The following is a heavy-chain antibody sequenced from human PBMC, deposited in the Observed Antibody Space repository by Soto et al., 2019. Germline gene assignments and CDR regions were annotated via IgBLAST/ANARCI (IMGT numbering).Heavy chain of an antibody. CDR1: GGSFSGYI. CDR3: ASSYSGYDLNYYYGMDV. D-gene: IGHD5-12*01. V-gene: IGHV4-34*01. J-gene: IGHJ6*02. Sequence: PSETLSLTCAVHGGSFSGYIWTWIRQPPGKGLQWIGQINHSGSTYYNPSLKSRVSISVHTSNDQFSLELSSVTAADTAVYYCASSYSGYDLNYYYGMDVWGQGTTVTVSS. CDR2: INHSGST.